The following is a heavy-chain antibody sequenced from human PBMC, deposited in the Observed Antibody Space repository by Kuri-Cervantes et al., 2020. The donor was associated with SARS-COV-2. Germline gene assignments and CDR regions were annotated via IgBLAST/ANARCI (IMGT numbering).Heavy chain of an antibody. CDR2: IRYDGSNK. V-gene: IGHV3-30*02. J-gene: IGHJ4*01. Sequence: GGSLRLSCAASGFTFSSYGMHWVRQAPGKGLEWVAFIRYDGSNKYYADSVRDRFTISRDSAKNSLYLRMNSLEAEDTAVYYCARGMSGYSSGQVPFDLWGHGTLVTVSS. CDR3: ARGMSGYSSGQVPFDL. CDR1: GFTFSSYG. D-gene: IGHD6-19*01.